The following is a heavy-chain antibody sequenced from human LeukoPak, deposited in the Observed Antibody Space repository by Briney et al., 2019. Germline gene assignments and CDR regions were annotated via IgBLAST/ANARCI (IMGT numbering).Heavy chain of an antibody. Sequence: PGGSLRLSCVASGFTFSIYTMAWVRQAPGKGLEWVSVIYSGGSTYYADSVKGRFTISRDNSKNTLYLQMNSLRAEDTAVYYCARPHNYYDFWSGYYTGLGYGMDVWGQGTTVTVSS. CDR1: GFTFSIYT. D-gene: IGHD3-3*01. CDR2: IYSGGST. V-gene: IGHV3-66*01. J-gene: IGHJ6*02. CDR3: ARPHNYYDFWSGYYTGLGYGMDV.